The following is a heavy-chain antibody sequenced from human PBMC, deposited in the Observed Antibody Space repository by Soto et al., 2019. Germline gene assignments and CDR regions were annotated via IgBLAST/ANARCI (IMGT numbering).Heavy chain of an antibody. CDR1: GGSIRSYY. CDR3: ARGLWGYCGTDCSPLGV. D-gene: IGHD2-21*02. J-gene: IGHJ6*02. CDR2: LDNSGST. V-gene: IGHV4-59*01. Sequence: QVRLQESGPGLVKPSETLSLTCTVSGGSIRSYYWSWIRQAPGKGLEWIAYLDNSGSTVYNPSLKGRVTMPVATSKNPFALRLNYVTAADTAVYYCARGLWGYCGTDCSPLGVWGQGTTVTVSS.